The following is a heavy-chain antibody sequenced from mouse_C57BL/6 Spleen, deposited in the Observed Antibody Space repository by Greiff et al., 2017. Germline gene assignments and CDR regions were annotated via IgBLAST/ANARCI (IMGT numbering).Heavy chain of an antibody. Sequence: QVQLQQPGAELVKPGASVKVSCKASGYTFTSSWMHWVKQRPGQGLEWIGRIHPSDSDTNYKQKFKGKATLTVDKSSSTAYMQLSSLTSEDSAIYYCAGGYHYYDYDGYFDVWGTGTTVTVSS. D-gene: IGHD2-4*01. CDR3: AGGYHYYDYDGYFDV. CDR2: IHPSDSDT. J-gene: IGHJ1*03. CDR1: GYTFTSSW. V-gene: IGHV1-74*01.